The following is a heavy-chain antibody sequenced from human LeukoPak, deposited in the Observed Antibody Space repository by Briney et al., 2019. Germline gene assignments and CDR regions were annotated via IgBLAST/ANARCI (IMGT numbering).Heavy chain of an antibody. CDR2: ISSSGSTK. CDR1: GFTFSNAW. V-gene: IGHV3-11*01. D-gene: IGHD2/OR15-2a*01. J-gene: IGHJ4*02. Sequence: GGSLRLSCAASGFTFSNAWMSWVRQAPGKGLEWVSYISSSGSTKYYADSVKGRFTISRDNARNSLYLQMNSLRAEDTAVYFCARGGLSIMGYWGQGTLVTVSS. CDR3: ARGGLSIMGY.